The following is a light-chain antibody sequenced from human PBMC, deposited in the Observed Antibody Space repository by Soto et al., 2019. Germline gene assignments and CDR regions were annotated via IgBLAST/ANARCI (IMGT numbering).Light chain of an antibody. Sequence: QLVLTQSPSASASLGASVKLTCTLSSGHSSYAIAWHQQQPEKGPRYLMKVNSDGRHSKGDGIPDRFSGSSSGAERYLTISSLQSEDEADYYCQTWGTGIVVFGGGTKLTVL. CDR1: SGHSSYA. J-gene: IGLJ2*01. V-gene: IGLV4-69*01. CDR2: VNSDGRH. CDR3: QTWGTGIVV.